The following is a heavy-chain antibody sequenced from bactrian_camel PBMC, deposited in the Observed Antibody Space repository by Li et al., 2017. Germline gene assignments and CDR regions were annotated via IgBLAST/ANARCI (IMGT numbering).Heavy chain of an antibody. V-gene: IGHV3S53*01. D-gene: IGHD2*01. CDR1: GYTHVYTRYT. CDR3: AVSIIVLQPASRLRRRPYNH. Sequence: HVQLVESGGGSVETGGSLRLSCTASGYTHVYTRYTLAWFRQAPLHEREGVASITSDGITNYADSVQGRFSISQDNDKSTLFLQMNDLKPEDTAMYYCAVSIIVLQPASRLRRRPYNHWGQGTQVTVS. J-gene: IGHJ4*01. CDR2: ITSDGIT.